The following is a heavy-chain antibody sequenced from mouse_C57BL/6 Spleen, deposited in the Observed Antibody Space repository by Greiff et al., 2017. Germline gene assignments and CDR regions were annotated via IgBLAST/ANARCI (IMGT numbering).Heavy chain of an antibody. D-gene: IGHD1-2*01. V-gene: IGHV1-76*01. Sequence: VQLQQSGAELVRPGASVKLSCKASGYTFTDYYINWVKQRPGQGLEWIARIYPGSGNTYYNEKFKGKATLTAEKSSSTAYMQLSSLTSEDSAVYFCARRCLRRGFDYWGQGTTLTVSS. J-gene: IGHJ2*01. CDR2: IYPGSGNT. CDR1: GYTFTDYY. CDR3: ARRCLRRGFDY.